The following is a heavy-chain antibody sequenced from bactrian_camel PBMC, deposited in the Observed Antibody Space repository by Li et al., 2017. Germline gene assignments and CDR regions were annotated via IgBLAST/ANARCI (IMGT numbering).Heavy chain of an antibody. V-gene: IGHV3S40*01. Sequence: VQLVESGGGLVQPGGSLRLSCTAFDFTYRSYYMSWVRQAPGKGLEWISTINSGGGSTYYANSVKGRFTISRDNAKNTVALQMNNLKSEDTALYYCATALYGGTDFGYWGQGTQVTVS. CDR1: DFTYRSYY. CDR2: INSGGGST. J-gene: IGHJ6*01. D-gene: IGHD5*01. CDR3: ATALYGGTDFGY.